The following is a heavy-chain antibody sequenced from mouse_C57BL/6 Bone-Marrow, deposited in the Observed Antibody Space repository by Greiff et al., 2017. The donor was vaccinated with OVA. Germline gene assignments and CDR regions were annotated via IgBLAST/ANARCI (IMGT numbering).Heavy chain of an antibody. Sequence: EVKVVESGGGLVQPGGSLSLSCAASGFTFTDYYMSWVRQPPGKALEWLGFIRNKANGYTTEYSASVKGRFTISRDNSQSILYLQMNALRAEDSATYYCARYRAYAMDYWGEGTSVTVSS. V-gene: IGHV7-3*01. CDR3: ARYRAYAMDY. CDR1: GFTFTDYY. CDR2: IRNKANGYTT. J-gene: IGHJ4*01.